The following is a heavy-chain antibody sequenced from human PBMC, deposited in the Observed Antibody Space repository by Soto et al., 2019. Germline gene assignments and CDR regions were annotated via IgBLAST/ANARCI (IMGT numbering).Heavy chain of an antibody. CDR1: GFTFSSXX. Sequence: PGGSLRLSCAASGFTFSSXXMXWVXXXXXXXLEWVAIISYDGSNTYYAGSVRGRFTISRENAKNSLYLQMNSLRAGDTAVYYCARDLKYSGSSSHYGMDVWSQGTTVTVSS. D-gene: IGHD6-6*01. J-gene: IGHJ6*02. CDR2: ISYDGSNT. V-gene: IGHV3-30*03. CDR3: ARDLKYSGSSSHYGMDV.